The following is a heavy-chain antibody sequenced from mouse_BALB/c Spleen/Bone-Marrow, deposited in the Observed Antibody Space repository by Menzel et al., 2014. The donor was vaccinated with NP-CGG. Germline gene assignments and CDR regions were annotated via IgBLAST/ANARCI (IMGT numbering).Heavy chain of an antibody. V-gene: IGHV1-87*01. D-gene: IGHD1-2*01. CDR2: IYPGDGDT. CDR1: GYTFXSYW. J-gene: IGHJ4*01. Sequence: VKLMESGAELARPGASVKLSCKASGYTFXSYWMQWVKQRPGQGLEWIGAIYPGDGDTRYTQKFKGKATLTADKSSSTAYMQLSSLASEDSAVYYCARRDYGIRENYYAMDYWGQGTSVTVSS. CDR3: ARRDYGIRENYYAMDY.